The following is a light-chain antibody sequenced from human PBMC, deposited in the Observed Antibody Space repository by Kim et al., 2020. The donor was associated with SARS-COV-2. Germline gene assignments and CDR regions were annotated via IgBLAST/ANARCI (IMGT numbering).Light chain of an antibody. CDR2: DKN. V-gene: IGLV3-19*01. CDR3: NSRDSSGNRWV. J-gene: IGLJ3*02. CDR1: SRRSKY. Sequence: ALGQTVMITSQGDSRRSKYASWYQQKPGQAPVLVIYDKNNRPSGIPDRFSGSSSGNTASLTITGAQAEDEADYYCNSRDSSGNRWVFGGGTQLTVL.